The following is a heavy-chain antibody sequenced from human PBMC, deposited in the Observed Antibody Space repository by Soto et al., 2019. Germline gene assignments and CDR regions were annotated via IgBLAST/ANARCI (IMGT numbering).Heavy chain of an antibody. V-gene: IGHV3-15*01. D-gene: IGHD6-19*01. J-gene: IGHJ4*02. CDR3: RTQWLD. CDR2: IKKKIDGGTT. Sequence: EVQLVESGGGLVKPGGSLRLSCAASGFTFSDAWMSWVRQAPGKGLEWVGLIKKKIDGGTTEYAAPVKGRFSISRDDSKNTLYLQMSSLKIEDTAVYYCRTQWLDWGQGTLVTVSS. CDR1: GFTFSDAW.